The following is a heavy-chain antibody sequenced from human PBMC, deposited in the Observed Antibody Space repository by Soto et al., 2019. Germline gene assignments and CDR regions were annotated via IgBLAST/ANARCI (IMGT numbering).Heavy chain of an antibody. V-gene: IGHV4-59*08. Sequence: SETLSLTCTVSGGSISSYYWSWIRQPPGQGLEWIGYIYYSGSTNDNPSLKSRVTISVDTSKNLFSLELSSVTAADTAVYYCARHFSVDYFDYGGQGALVTVSS. CDR2: IYYSGST. CDR3: ARHFSVDYFDY. CDR1: GGSISSYY. J-gene: IGHJ4*02.